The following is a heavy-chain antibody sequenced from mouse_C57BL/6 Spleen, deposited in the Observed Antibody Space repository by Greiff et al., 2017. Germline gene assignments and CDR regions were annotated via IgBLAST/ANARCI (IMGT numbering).Heavy chain of an antibody. CDR1: GYTFTDYY. J-gene: IGHJ4*01. D-gene: IGHD3-2*02. V-gene: IGHV1-76*01. CDR3: SRELRLRRNASDY. CDR2: IYPGSGIT. Sequence: QLQQSGAELVRPGASVKLSCKASGYTFTDYYINWVKQRPGQGLEWIARIYPGSGITYHNKKFKGKVTPTAEKADSTAYKHLSILTSEDSAVYFYSRELRLRRNASDYWGQGTSVTVSS.